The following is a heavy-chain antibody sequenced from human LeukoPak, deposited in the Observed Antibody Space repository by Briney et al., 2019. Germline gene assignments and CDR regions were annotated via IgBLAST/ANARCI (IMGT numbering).Heavy chain of an antibody. D-gene: IGHD1-26*01. CDR1: GYSFTSYW. CDR2: IYPGDFDT. V-gene: IGHV5-51*01. CDR3: ARLGAGGDGWELLSMFDY. Sequence: GESLKISCKGSGYSFTSYWIGWVRQMPGKGLEWMGMIYPGDFDTRYSPSFQGQVTISADRSISTASLQWRSLRASDTAMYYCARLGAGGDGWELLSMFDYWGQGTLVTVSS. J-gene: IGHJ4*02.